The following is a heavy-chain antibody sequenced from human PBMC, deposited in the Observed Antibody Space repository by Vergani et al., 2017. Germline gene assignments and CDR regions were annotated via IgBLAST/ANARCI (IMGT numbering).Heavy chain of an antibody. CDR3: ARALSWGSGSYYVNWFDP. Sequence: QVQLVQSGAEVKKPGASVKVSCKASGYTFTGYYMHWVRQAPGQGLEWMGWINPNSGGTNYAQKFQGRVTMTRDTSISTAYMELSRLRSDDTAVYYCARALSWGSGSYYVNWFDPWGQGTLVTVSS. CDR2: INPNSGGT. CDR1: GYTFTGYY. V-gene: IGHV1-2*02. D-gene: IGHD3-10*01. J-gene: IGHJ5*02.